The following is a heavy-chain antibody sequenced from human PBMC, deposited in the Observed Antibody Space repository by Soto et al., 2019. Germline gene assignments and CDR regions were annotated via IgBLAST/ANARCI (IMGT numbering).Heavy chain of an antibody. CDR3: ATDSFDYSSGWPLFDY. J-gene: IGHJ4*02. CDR2: ISSSSRTI. D-gene: IGHD6-19*01. V-gene: IGHV3-48*01. CDR1: GLICSRYS. Sequence: PGGSLRLSCAASGLICSRYSMNWVGQAPGKGLEWVSYISSSSRTIYYADSVKGRFTISRDNAKNSLYLQMNSLRAEDTAVYYCATDSFDYSSGWPLFDYWGLGTLVTVSS.